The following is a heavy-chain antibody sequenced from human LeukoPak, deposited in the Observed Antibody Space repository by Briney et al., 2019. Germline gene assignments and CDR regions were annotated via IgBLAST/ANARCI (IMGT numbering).Heavy chain of an antibody. V-gene: IGHV4-30-4*01. CDR1: GGSISRGDYY. CDR3: ARVSDYGGWGFDP. D-gene: IGHD4-17*01. J-gene: IGHJ5*02. CDR2: IYYSGST. Sequence: SSQSLSLTCTVSGGSISRGDYYWSWIRQPPGRGLEWIGYIYYSGSTYYNPSLKSRVTISVDTSKNQFSLKLSSVTAADTAVYYCARVSDYGGWGFDPWGQGTLVTVSS.